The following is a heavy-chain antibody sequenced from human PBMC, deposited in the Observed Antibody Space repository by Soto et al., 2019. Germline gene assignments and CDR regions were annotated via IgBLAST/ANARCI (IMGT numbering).Heavy chain of an antibody. J-gene: IGHJ5*02. CDR3: ARGYSSGWSKWFDP. V-gene: IGHV4-59*01. Sequence: SETLSLTCTVSGGSISSYYWSWIRQPPGKGLEWIGYIYYSGSTNYNPSLKSRVTISVDTSKNQFPLKLSSVTAADTAVYYCARGYSSGWSKWFDPWGQGTLVTVSS. CDR1: GGSISSYY. D-gene: IGHD6-19*01. CDR2: IYYSGST.